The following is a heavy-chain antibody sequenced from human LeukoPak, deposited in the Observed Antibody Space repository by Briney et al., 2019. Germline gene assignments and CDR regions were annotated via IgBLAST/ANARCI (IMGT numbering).Heavy chain of an antibody. Sequence: PSETLSLTCTVSAGSFISSSHHWGWIRQSPGKGLEWIGSVYYGRTTYYNPSLDGRVTVSLDTSANQFPLQLNSVTAADTAVYYCVRHDGRGGATMGAFDSWGQGSLVTVSS. V-gene: IGHV4-39*01. D-gene: IGHD5-12*01. CDR3: VRHDGRGGATMGAFDS. J-gene: IGHJ5*01. CDR1: AGSFISSSHH. CDR2: VYYGRTT.